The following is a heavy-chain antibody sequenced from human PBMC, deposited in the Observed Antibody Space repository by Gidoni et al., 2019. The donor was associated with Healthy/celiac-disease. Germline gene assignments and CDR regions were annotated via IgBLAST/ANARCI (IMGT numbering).Heavy chain of an antibody. CDR3: AKDSNPYYGGNPRH. V-gene: IGHV3-23*01. D-gene: IGHD4-17*01. Sequence: EVQLLESGGGLVQPGGSLRLSCAASGFTFSSYAMSWVRQAPGKGLEWVSAISGSGGSTYYADSVKGRFTISRENSKNTLYLQMNSLRAEDTAVYYCAKDSNPYYGGNPRHWGQGTLVTVSS. CDR1: GFTFSSYA. J-gene: IGHJ4*02. CDR2: ISGSGGST.